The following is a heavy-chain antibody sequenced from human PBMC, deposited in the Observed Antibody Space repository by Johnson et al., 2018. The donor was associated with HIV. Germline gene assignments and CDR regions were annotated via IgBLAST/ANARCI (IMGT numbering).Heavy chain of an antibody. CDR1: GFSFSSYT. Sequence: EVQLLESGGGVVQPGRSLRLSCAASGFSFSSYTMTWVRQAPGKGLEWVSGISSRGGSTYYADSVKGRFTISRDDSKKTLYLQMNRLGAEDTAVSYCARDSKWEKAFDIWGQGTMVTVSS. D-gene: IGHD1-26*01. CDR2: ISSRGGST. J-gene: IGHJ3*02. V-gene: IGHV3-23*01. CDR3: ARDSKWEKAFDI.